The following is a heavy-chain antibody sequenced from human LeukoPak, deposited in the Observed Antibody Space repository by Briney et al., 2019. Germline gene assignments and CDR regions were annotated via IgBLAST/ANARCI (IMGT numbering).Heavy chain of an antibody. J-gene: IGHJ5*02. Sequence: SETLSLTFTVSGGSITSSSYYWGWIRQPPGKGPEWIGSIYYTGSTNYNPSLKSRVTISLDTSKNQFSLKLTSVTAADTAVYYCASVRGYSSGWYASGFDPWGQGTLVTVSS. V-gene: IGHV4-39*07. D-gene: IGHD6-19*01. CDR3: ASVRGYSSGWYASGFDP. CDR2: IYYTGST. CDR1: GGSITSSSYY.